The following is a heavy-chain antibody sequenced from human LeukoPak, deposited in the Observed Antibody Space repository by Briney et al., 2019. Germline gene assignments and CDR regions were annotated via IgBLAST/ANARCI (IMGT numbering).Heavy chain of an antibody. J-gene: IGHJ5*02. D-gene: IGHD6-13*01. V-gene: IGHV1-69*13. CDR1: GGTFSSYA. CDR3: ARDVRIAAAGTNWFDP. Sequence: SVKVSCKASGGTFSSYAISWVRQAPGQGLEWMGGIIPIFGTANYAQKFQGRVTITADESTSTAYLELSSLRSEDTAVYYCARDVRIAAAGTNWFDPWGQGTLVTVSS. CDR2: IIPIFGTA.